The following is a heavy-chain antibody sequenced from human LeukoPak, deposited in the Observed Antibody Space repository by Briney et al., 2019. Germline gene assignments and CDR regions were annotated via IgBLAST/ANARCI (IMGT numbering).Heavy chain of an antibody. J-gene: IGHJ5*02. CDR3: ARRRIGWFDP. Sequence: PSETLSLTCAVYGVSFNGYYWSWIRQPPGQGLEGVGEINHSGSTNYNPSLKSRITISVDTAKNQFSLKLSSVTAADTAVYYWARRRIGWFDPWGQGTLVTVSS. D-gene: IGHD2/OR15-2a*01. CDR2: INHSGST. CDR1: GVSFNGYY. V-gene: IGHV4-34*01.